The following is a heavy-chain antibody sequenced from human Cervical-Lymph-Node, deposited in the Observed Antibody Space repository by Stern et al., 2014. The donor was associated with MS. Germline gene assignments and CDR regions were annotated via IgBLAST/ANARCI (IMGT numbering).Heavy chain of an antibody. J-gene: IGHJ4*02. V-gene: IGHV4-59*01. CDR3: ARHSVGVKDFDS. CDR1: GGSIRTFS. Sequence: QLQLQESGPGLVTPSETLSLTCPVSGGSIRTFSWSWIRQPPGRGLEWIGCVYCNGSTTHNPSLKSRVTMSVDTSKSQLSLRLHSVTAADTAVYYCARHSVGVKDFDSWGQGTLVTVSS. D-gene: IGHD4-23*01. CDR2: VYCNGST.